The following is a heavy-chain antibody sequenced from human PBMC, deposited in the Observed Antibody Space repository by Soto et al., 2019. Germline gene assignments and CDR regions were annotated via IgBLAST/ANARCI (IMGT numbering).Heavy chain of an antibody. CDR3: ARSTPGIAAAGDY. D-gene: IGHD6-13*01. CDR2: IYYSGST. Sequence: SETLSLTCTVSGGSISSSSYYWGWIRQPPGKGLEWIGSIYYSGSTYYNPSLKSRVTISVDTSKNQFSLKLSSVTAADTAVYYRARSTPGIAAAGDYWGQGTLVTVSS. J-gene: IGHJ4*02. CDR1: GGSISSSSYY. V-gene: IGHV4-39*01.